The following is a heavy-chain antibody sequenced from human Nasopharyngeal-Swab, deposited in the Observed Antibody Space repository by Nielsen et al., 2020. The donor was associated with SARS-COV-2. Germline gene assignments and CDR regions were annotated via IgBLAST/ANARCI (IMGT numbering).Heavy chain of an antibody. D-gene: IGHD3-10*01. CDR2: INAGNGNT. CDR3: ARDGDYYGSGSYYPRYYGMDV. Sequence: WVRQAPGQRLEWMGWINAGNGNTKDSQKFQGRVTITRDTSASTAYMELSSLRSEDTAVYYCARDGDYYGSGSYYPRYYGMDVWGQGTTVTVSS. V-gene: IGHV1-3*01. J-gene: IGHJ6*02.